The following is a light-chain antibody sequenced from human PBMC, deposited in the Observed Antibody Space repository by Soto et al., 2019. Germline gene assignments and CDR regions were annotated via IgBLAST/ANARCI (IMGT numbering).Light chain of an antibody. CDR2: DAS. Sequence: EIVLTQSPATLSLSPGERATLSCRASQSVSSSLAWNQQKPGQAPRLLIYDASNRATGIPPRFSGSGSGTDFTLTISSLEPEDFAVSYCQQRSNWTPYTFGQGTKLEIK. V-gene: IGKV3-11*01. CDR1: QSVSSS. CDR3: QQRSNWTPYT. J-gene: IGKJ2*01.